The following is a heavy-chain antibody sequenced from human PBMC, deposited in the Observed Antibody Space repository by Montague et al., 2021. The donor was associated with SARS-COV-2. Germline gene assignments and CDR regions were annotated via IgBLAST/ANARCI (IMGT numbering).Heavy chain of an antibody. CDR1: GFSLSTSGMC. Sequence: PALVKPTQTLTLTCIFSGFSLSTSGMCVSWIRQPPGKALEWLALIDWDDDKYYSTSLKTRLTISKDTSKNQVVLTMTNMDPVDTATYYCARTHYDILTVSGYYGMDVWGQGTTVTVSS. CDR2: IDWDDDK. D-gene: IGHD3-9*01. J-gene: IGHJ6*02. V-gene: IGHV2-70*01. CDR3: ARTHYDILTVSGYYGMDV.